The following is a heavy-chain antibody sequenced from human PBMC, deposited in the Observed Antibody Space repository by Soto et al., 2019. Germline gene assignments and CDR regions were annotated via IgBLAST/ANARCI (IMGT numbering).Heavy chain of an antibody. V-gene: IGHV3-23*04. Sequence: EVQLVESGGGLVQPGGSLRLSCAASGFTFSSYEMNWVRQAPGKGLEWVSAISGSGGSTYYADSVKGRFTISRDNSKNTLYLQMNSLRAEDTAVYYCANSKDYDILAGYYYLDYWGQGTLVTVSS. CDR3: ANSKDYDILAGYYYLDY. CDR1: GFTFSSYE. D-gene: IGHD3-9*01. CDR2: ISGSGGST. J-gene: IGHJ4*02.